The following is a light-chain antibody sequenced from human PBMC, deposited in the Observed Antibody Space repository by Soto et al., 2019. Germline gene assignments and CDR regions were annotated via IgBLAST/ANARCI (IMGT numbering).Light chain of an antibody. CDR3: QQYGTSPYT. Sequence: DIVLTQSPGTLSFSPGDRATLSCRASQIITSNQLAWYQHRPGQAPRLLIYGASSRAAGIPDRFTGSGSGTDFTLTIKRLEPEEFAVYYCQQYGTSPYTFGQGARLDFK. CDR2: GAS. V-gene: IGKV3-20*01. CDR1: QIITSNQ. J-gene: IGKJ2*01.